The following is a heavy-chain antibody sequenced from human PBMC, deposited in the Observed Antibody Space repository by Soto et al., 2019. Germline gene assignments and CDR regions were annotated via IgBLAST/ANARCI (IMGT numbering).Heavy chain of an antibody. Sequence: SETLSLTCAVSGGSISGSYYYRGWLRQSPGRGPEWIGSVFYTGFTSYNPSLESRVSVSVDTSKNQFSLKVSAVTAADTAVYYCASSQKGYNWNYFDHWGQGALVTVSS. V-gene: IGHV4-39*01. D-gene: IGHD1-20*01. CDR1: GGSISGSYYY. J-gene: IGHJ4*02. CDR3: ASSQKGYNWNYFDH. CDR2: VFYTGFT.